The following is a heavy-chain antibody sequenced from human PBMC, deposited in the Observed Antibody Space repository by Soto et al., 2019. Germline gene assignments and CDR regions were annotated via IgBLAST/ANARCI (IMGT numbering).Heavy chain of an antibody. J-gene: IGHJ4*02. CDR2: INHSGST. Sequence: QVQLQQWRAGLLKPSETLSLTCAVYGGSFSGYYWSWIRQPPGKGLEWIGEINHSGSTNYNPSLTSRVTISVDTSKTQFSLKLSSVTAADTAVYYCARRHVGSTAYYFDYWGQGTLVTVSS. CDR3: ARRHVGSTAYYFDY. CDR1: GGSFSGYY. D-gene: IGHD1-26*01. V-gene: IGHV4-34*01.